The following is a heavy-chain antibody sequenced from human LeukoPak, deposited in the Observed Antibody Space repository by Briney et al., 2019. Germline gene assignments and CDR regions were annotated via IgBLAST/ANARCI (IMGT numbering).Heavy chain of an antibody. CDR3: ARHFYCSSTSCSHYFDL. Sequence: SETPSLTCTVSGGSISSRSYYWGWIRQPPGKGLEWIGSIYYSGSTYYNPSLKSRVTISVDTSKNQFSLKLSSVTAADTAVYYCARHFYCSSTSCSHYFDLWGQGTLVTVSS. J-gene: IGHJ4*02. D-gene: IGHD2-2*01. CDR1: GGSISSRSYY. V-gene: IGHV4-39*01. CDR2: IYYSGST.